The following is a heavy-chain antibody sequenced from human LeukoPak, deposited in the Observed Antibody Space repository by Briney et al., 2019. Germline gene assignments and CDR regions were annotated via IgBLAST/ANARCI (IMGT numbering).Heavy chain of an antibody. D-gene: IGHD1-26*01. V-gene: IGHV1-18*04. Sequence: ASVKVSCKASGYTFTGYYMHWVRQAPGQGLEWMGWISAYNGNTNYAQKLQGRVTMTTDTSTSTAYMELRSLRSDDTAVYYCARGEGVTSYEDWGQGTLVTVSS. CDR2: ISAYNGNT. CDR3: ARGEGVTSYED. CDR1: GYTFTGYY. J-gene: IGHJ4*02.